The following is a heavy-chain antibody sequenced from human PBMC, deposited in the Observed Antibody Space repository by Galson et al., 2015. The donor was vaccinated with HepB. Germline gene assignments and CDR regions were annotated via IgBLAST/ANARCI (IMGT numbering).Heavy chain of an antibody. J-gene: IGHJ6*03. CDR3: ARDGRATTVTIYYYYYYMDV. Sequence: SLRLSCAASGFTFSSYSMNWVRQAPGKGLEWVSSISSSSSYIYYADSVKGRFTISRDNAKNSLYLQMNSLRAEDTAVYYCARDGRATTVTIYYYYYYMDVWGKGTTVTVSS. D-gene: IGHD4-17*01. CDR2: ISSSSSYI. V-gene: IGHV3-21*01. CDR1: GFTFSSYS.